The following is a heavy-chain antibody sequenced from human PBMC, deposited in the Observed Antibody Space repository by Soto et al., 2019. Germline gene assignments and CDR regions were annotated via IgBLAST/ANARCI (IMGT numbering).Heavy chain of an antibody. CDR2: IYYGGSP. J-gene: IGHJ5*02. D-gene: IGHD3-10*01. CDR3: ARHIKPRGLSSLDP. Sequence: SETLSLTCTVSVGSISLYYWSWIRQSPGKGLEWIGYIYYGGSPNYNPSLKSRVSISLHTSKNQFSLNLTSVTAADTAVYYCARHIKPRGLSSLDPWSQGTLVTVSS. V-gene: IGHV4-59*08. CDR1: VGSISLYY.